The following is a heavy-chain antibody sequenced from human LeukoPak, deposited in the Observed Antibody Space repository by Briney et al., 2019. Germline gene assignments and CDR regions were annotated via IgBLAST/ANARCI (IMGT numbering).Heavy chain of an antibody. CDR1: GFTVSSNY. D-gene: IGHD6-19*01. CDR2: IYSGGST. Sequence: GGSLRLSCAASGFTVSSNYMSWVRQAPGKGLEWVSVIYSGGSTYYADSVKGRFTISRDNSKNTLYLQMNSLRAEDTAVYYCARDSSNGWHGEFDYWGQGTLVTVSS. CDR3: ARDSSNGWHGEFDY. J-gene: IGHJ4*02. V-gene: IGHV3-66*01.